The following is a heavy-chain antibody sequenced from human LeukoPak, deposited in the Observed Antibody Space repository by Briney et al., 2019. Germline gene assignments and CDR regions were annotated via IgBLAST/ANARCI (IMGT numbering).Heavy chain of an antibody. J-gene: IGHJ4*02. D-gene: IGHD1-26*01. CDR1: GFTFSSYA. CDR2: ISYDGSNK. V-gene: IGHV3-30*04. CDR3: ARDRKWELLHYFDY. Sequence: GRSLRLSCAASGFTFSSYAMHWVRQAPGKGLEWVAVISYDGSNKYYADSVKGRFTTSRDNSKNTLYLQMNSLRAEDTAVYYCARDRKWELLHYFDYWGQGTLVTVSS.